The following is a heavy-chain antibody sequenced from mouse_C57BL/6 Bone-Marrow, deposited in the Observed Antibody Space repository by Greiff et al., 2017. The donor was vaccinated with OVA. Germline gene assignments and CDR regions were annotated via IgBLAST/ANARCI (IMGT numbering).Heavy chain of an antibody. V-gene: IGHV14-4*01. D-gene: IGHD1-1*01. J-gene: IGHJ2*01. CDR2: IDPENGDT. CDR3: TPYYYGTFDY. Sequence: VQLQQSGAELVRPGASVKLSCTASGFNIKDDYMHWVKQRPEQGLEWIGWIDPENGDTEYASKFQGKATITADTSTNTSYLQLSSLTSEDTAVYYCTPYYYGTFDYWGQGTTLTVSS. CDR1: GFNIKDDY.